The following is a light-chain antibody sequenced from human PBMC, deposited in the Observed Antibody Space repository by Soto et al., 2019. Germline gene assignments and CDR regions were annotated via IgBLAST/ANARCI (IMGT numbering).Light chain of an antibody. J-gene: IGKJ1*01. CDR2: GAS. V-gene: IGKV3-20*01. CDR3: QQYGTSPRT. Sequence: EIVLTQSPGTLSLSPGEGATLSCRASQSVRNNFVAWFQQKHGQAPRLLIYGASVRATGVPDRFSGSGSETDFNLTISRLDPEDIAVYYCQQYGTSPRTFGQGTKVEIK. CDR1: QSVRNNF.